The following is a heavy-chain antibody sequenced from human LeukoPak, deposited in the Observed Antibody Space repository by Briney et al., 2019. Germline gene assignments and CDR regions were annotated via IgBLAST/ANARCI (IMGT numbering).Heavy chain of an antibody. CDR2: ISHDRGVR. Sequence: SGGSLRLSCEASGFIFSRDSMKWVRQAPGKGREWLSYISHDRGVRYYADSVTGRFTISRDNAKNTLYLQLNSLRADDTAVYYCAKESGYDFGGGQGTLVTVSS. V-gene: IGHV3-48*01. J-gene: IGHJ4*02. CDR3: AKESGYDFG. CDR1: GFIFSRDS. D-gene: IGHD5-12*01.